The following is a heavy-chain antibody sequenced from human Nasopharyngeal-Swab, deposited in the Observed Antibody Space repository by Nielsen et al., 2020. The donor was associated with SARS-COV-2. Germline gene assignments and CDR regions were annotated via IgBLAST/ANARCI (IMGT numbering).Heavy chain of an antibody. CDR3: ARVRGTIFGVVTAPGYFDY. Sequence: SETLSLTCKVAGGSISSYYWSWIRQPPGKGLEWIGYIYYNGSTNYNPSLKSRVTISVDTSKNQFSLKLSSVTAADTAVYYCARVRGTIFGVVTAPGYFDYWGQGTLVTVSS. CDR2: IYYNGST. CDR1: GGSISSYY. V-gene: IGHV4-59*01. D-gene: IGHD3-3*01. J-gene: IGHJ4*02.